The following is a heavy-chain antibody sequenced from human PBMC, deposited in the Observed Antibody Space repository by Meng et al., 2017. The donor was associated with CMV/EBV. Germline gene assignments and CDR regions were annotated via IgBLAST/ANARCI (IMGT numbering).Heavy chain of an antibody. J-gene: IGHJ5*02. D-gene: IGHD3-10*01. Sequence: GGSLRLSCAASGFTFNNYYMGWIRQAPGKGLEWVSYTSTSGTKIYYTDAVRGRFTISRDNAKNSLYLQMNSLRAEDTAVYYCARVTESGADPWGQGTLVTVPQ. CDR1: GFTFNNYY. CDR2: TSTSGTKI. CDR3: ARVTESGADP. V-gene: IGHV3-11*01.